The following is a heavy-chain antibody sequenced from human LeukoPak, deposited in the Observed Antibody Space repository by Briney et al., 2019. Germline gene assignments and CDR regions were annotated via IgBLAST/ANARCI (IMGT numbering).Heavy chain of an antibody. CDR3: ARESHYYDGSGDFQH. CDR1: GYTFTSYG. Sequence: ASVKVSCKASGYTFTSYGISWVRQAPGQGLEWMGWISAYNGNTNYAQKLQGRVTMTTDTSTSTAYMELRSLRSDDTAVYYCARESHYYDGSGDFQHWGQGTLVTVSS. CDR2: ISAYNGNT. J-gene: IGHJ1*01. V-gene: IGHV1-18*01. D-gene: IGHD3-22*01.